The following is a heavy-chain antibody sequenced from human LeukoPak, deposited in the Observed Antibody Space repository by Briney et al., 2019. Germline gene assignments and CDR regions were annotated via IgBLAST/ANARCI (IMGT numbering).Heavy chain of an antibody. Sequence: GGSLRLSCVVSGIPFSDFYMNWIRQAPGKGLEWISYISSSSSYTDYAESVKGRFTISRDNAKSALYLDMNDLRVEDTGVYYCAAGTAADYWGQGTLVTVSS. CDR2: ISSSSSYT. J-gene: IGHJ4*02. CDR3: AAGTAADY. CDR1: GIPFSDFY. D-gene: IGHD1-26*01. V-gene: IGHV3-11*03.